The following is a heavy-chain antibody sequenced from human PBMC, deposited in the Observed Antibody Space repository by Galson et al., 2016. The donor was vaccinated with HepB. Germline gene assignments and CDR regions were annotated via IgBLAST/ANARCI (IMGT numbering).Heavy chain of an antibody. Sequence: SVKVSCKATGGSFSDSGINWVRQAPGQGLEWMGRIIPMLATADYAQKFEGSLTISADKSTDTVYMELSSLRFDDTAVYYCARESLAYYDSVGYFYFRYWGQGTPVTVSS. CDR1: GGSFSDSG. CDR3: ARESLAYYDSVGYFYFRY. V-gene: IGHV1-69*04. J-gene: IGHJ4*02. CDR2: IIPMLATA. D-gene: IGHD3-22*01.